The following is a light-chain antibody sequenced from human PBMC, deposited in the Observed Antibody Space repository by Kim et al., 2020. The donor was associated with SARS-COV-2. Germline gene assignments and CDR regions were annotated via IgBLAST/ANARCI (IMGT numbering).Light chain of an antibody. V-gene: IGLV1-40*01. J-gene: IGLJ3*02. CDR1: SSNIGAGYD. CDR2: GNN. CDR3: QSYDGSLSGWV. Sequence: QSVLTQPPSVSGAPGQRVTISCTGSSSNIGAGYDVHWYQQLPGTAPRLLIYGNNNRPSGVPDRFSGSKSGTSASLAIPGLQADDEADYYCQSYDGSLSGWVFGGGTKLTVL.